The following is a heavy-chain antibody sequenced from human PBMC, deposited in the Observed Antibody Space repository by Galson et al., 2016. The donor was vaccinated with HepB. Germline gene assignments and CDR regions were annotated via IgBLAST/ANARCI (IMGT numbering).Heavy chain of an antibody. J-gene: IGHJ4*02. CDR1: GYTFTSYH. V-gene: IGHV1-18*01. Sequence: SVKVSCKASGYTFTSYHTHWVRQAPGQGLEWMGWISPYNGNTNYAQTLQGRVTMTTDTSTSTAYMELRSLRSDDTAVYYCARVIFAIAARRTTVTRPFDYWGQGTLVTVSS. CDR2: ISPYNGNT. CDR3: ARVIFAIAARRTTVTRPFDY. D-gene: IGHD6-6*01.